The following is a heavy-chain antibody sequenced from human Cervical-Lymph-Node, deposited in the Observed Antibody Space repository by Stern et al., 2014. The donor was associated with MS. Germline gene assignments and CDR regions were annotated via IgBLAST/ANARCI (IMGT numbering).Heavy chain of an antibody. CDR3: ARDTRDGYNFADY. CDR2: INPNSGGT. CDR1: GYTFTGYY. Sequence: VQLVESGAEVKKPGASVKVSCKASGYTFTGYYMHWVRQAPGQGLEWMGRINPNSGGTNYAQKFQGWVTMTRDTSISTAYMELSRLRSDDTAVYYCARDTRDGYNFADYWGQGTLVTVSS. D-gene: IGHD5-24*01. V-gene: IGHV1-2*04. J-gene: IGHJ4*02.